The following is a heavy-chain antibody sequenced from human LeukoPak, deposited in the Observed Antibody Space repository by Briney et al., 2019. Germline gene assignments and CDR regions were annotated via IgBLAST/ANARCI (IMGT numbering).Heavy chain of an antibody. CDR2: VYPGGSIT. CDR1: GSSFTTYW. CDR3: ACRKYFSTWSDP. V-gene: IGHV5-51*01. Sequence: GESLKISCQGFGSSFTTYWIGWVRQTPGKGLELTGIVYPGGSITHYSPSFQGQVTISAGKSTSTAYLQWSSLKASDTAMYYCACRKYFSTWSDPWGQGTLVTVSS. D-gene: IGHD1-14*01. J-gene: IGHJ5*02.